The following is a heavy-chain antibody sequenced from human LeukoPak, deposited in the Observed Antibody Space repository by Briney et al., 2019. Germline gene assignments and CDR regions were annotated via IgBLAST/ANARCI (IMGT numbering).Heavy chain of an antibody. CDR3: AKAQLNYDILTGYYADPDAFDI. J-gene: IGHJ3*02. Sequence: PGGSLGLSCAASGFTFSSYAMSWVRQAPGKGLEWVSAISGSGGSTYYADSVKGRFTISRDNSKNTLHLQMNSLRAEDTAVYYCAKAQLNYDILTGYYADPDAFDIWGQGTMVTVSS. CDR2: ISGSGGST. D-gene: IGHD3-9*01. CDR1: GFTFSSYA. V-gene: IGHV3-23*01.